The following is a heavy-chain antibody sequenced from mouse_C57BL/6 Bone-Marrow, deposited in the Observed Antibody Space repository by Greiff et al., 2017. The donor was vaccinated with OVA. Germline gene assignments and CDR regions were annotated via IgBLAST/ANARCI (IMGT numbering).Heavy chain of an antibody. V-gene: IGHV1-82*01. CDR3: ARDSFDD. CDR1: GYAFSSSW. Sequence: QVQLQQSGPELVKPGASVKISCKASGYAFSSSWMNWVKQRPGKGLEWIGRIYPGDGDTNYNGKYKGKATLTADKSSSKAYMQLSSLTSEDSAVYFCARDSFDDWGQGTTLTVSS. CDR2: IYPGDGDT. J-gene: IGHJ2*01.